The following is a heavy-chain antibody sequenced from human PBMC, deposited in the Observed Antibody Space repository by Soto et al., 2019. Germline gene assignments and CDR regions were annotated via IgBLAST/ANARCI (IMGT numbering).Heavy chain of an antibody. CDR2: IYYSGST. J-gene: IGHJ5*02. Sequence: QVQLQESGPGLVKPSQTLSLTCTVSGGSISSGDYYWSWIRQPPGKGLEWIGYIYYSGSTYYNPSLKSRVTISVDTTKNQFCLKLSAVTAAATAVYYCARVPTSIAAAANCFDPWGQGTLNTVSS. CDR3: ARVPTSIAAAANCFDP. D-gene: IGHD6-13*01. V-gene: IGHV4-30-4*01. CDR1: GGSISSGDYY.